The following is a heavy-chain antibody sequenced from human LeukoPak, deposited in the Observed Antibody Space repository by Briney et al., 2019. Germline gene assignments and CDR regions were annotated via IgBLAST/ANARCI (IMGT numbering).Heavy chain of an antibody. D-gene: IGHD2-2*01. J-gene: IGHJ1*01. CDR3: ARAPSSSRGYFQH. Sequence: PGGSLRLSCAASGFTFSSYSMNWVRQAPGKGLEWVSSISSSSSYIYYADSVKGRFTISRDNAKNSLYLQMNSLRAEDTAVYYCARAPSSSRGYFQHWGQGTLVTVCS. CDR2: ISSSSSYI. CDR1: GFTFSSYS. V-gene: IGHV3-21*01.